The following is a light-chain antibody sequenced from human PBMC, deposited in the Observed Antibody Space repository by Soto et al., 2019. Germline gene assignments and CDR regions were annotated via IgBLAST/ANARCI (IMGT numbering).Light chain of an antibody. CDR1: QSVSSN. CDR3: QQHGISHIT. Sequence: EIVLTQSPATLSVSGGERTTLXCRASQSVSSNLAWYQQKPGQAPRLLIYGASTRATGIPARFSGSGSGTDFTLTITRLEPDDSAVYYCQQHGISHITFGQGTRLEIK. V-gene: IGKV3-15*01. CDR2: GAS. J-gene: IGKJ5*01.